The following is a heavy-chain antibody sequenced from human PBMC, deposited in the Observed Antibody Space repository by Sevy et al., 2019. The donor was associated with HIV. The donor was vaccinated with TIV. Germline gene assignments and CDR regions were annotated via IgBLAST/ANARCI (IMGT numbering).Heavy chain of an antibody. D-gene: IGHD6-19*01. J-gene: IGHJ4*02. V-gene: IGHV3-21*01. CDR1: GFTFSSYN. CDR2: ISGSSSYI. CDR3: ARDGEGSGWDLYYFDY. Sequence: GGSLRLSCAASGFTFSSYNINRVRQAPGKGLEWVSSISGSSSYIYYAESVKGRFTISRDNAKKSLYLQMNSLRAEDTAVYYCARDGEGSGWDLYYFDYWGQGTLVTVSS.